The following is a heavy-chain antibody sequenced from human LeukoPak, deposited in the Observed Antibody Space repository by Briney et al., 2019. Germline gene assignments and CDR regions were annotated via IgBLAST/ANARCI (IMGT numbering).Heavy chain of an antibody. CDR3: ARIYLKAASAS. J-gene: IGHJ5*02. CDR2: ISYDGGSK. Sequence: QPGRSLRLSCGASGFTFSNNVMHWVRQAPGRGLEWVAMISYDGGSKYYADSVKGRFSISRDNSKNTLHLEMNSLRTEDTAVYYCARIYLKAASASWGQGTLVTVSS. CDR1: GFTFSNNV. V-gene: IGHV3-30-3*01. D-gene: IGHD6-25*01.